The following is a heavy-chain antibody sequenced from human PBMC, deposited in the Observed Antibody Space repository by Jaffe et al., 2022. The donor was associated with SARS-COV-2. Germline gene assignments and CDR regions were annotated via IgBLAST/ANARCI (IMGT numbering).Heavy chain of an antibody. Sequence: QVQLVESGGGVVQPGRSLRLSCAASGFTFSSYGMHWVRQAPGKGLEWVAVIWYDGSNKYYADSVKGRFTISRDNSKNTLYLQMNSLRAEDTAVYYCARDYLVVGLWTFYYYYGMDVWGQGTTVTVSS. D-gene: IGHD5-18*01. CDR1: GFTFSSYG. CDR3: ARDYLVVGLWTFYYYYGMDV. CDR2: IWYDGSNK. J-gene: IGHJ6*02. V-gene: IGHV3-33*01.